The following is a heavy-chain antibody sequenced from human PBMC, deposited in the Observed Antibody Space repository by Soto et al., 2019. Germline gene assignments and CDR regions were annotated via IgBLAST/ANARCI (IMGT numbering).Heavy chain of an antibody. J-gene: IGHJ4*02. D-gene: IGHD5-12*01. CDR2: IVPIVDTS. Sequence: QVQLVQSGAEVRQPASSVKVSCKASGGPFSSYAISRVRQAPGQGLEWMGGIVPIVDTSTYAQKFQGRVTITADPSTSSVYMELSSLRSDDTAVYYCVRVVAIPGYPDNWGQGTLVTVSS. CDR3: VRVVAIPGYPDN. V-gene: IGHV1-69*12. CDR1: GGPFSSYA.